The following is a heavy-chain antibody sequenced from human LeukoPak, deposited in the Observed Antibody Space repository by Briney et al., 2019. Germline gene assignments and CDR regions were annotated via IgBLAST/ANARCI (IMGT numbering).Heavy chain of an antibody. D-gene: IGHD2-15*01. V-gene: IGHV3-48*03. CDR3: AREGGNYFYMDV. Sequence: GGSLRLSCAASGFTFSSYEMNWVRQAPGKGLEWVSYISSSGSTIYYADPVKGRFTISRDNAKNSLHLQMNSLRADDAGVYYCAREGGNYFYMDVWGIGTTVTISS. CDR1: GFTFSSYE. CDR2: ISSSGSTI. J-gene: IGHJ6*03.